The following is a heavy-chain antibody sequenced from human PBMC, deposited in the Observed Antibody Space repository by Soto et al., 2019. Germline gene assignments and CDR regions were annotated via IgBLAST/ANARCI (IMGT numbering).Heavy chain of an antibody. Sequence: QVQLEQSGAEVKEPGASVKVSCQASGYTSTNYAVHWVRQAPGQGLQWIGWINVGNGNTKSSQKFQGRVTFSRDTSASTAYMEVRSLTSEDTAVYYCTSDNKGLADYWGQGTLVTVSS. CDR1: GYTSTNYA. J-gene: IGHJ4*02. CDR3: TSDNKGLADY. CDR2: INVGNGNT. V-gene: IGHV1-3*01.